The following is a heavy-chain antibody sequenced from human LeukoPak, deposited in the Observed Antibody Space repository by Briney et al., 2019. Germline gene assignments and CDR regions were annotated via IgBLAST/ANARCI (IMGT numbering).Heavy chain of an antibody. CDR1: GFTFSSYE. V-gene: IGHV3-48*03. Sequence: GGSLRLSCAASGFTFSSYEMNWVRQAPGKGLECVSYISSSGSTIYYADSVKGRFTTSRDNAKNSLYLQMNNLRDEDTAVYYCAGGGSSCFDSWGQGTLVTVSS. J-gene: IGHJ4*02. D-gene: IGHD6-13*01. CDR2: ISSSGSTI. CDR3: AGGGSSCFDS.